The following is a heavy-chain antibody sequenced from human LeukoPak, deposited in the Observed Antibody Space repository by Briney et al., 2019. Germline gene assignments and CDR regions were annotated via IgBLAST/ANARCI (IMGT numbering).Heavy chain of an antibody. D-gene: IGHD5-18*01. CDR2: MYYRGNT. CDR1: GGSISSYY. Sequence: PSETLSLTCTVSGGSISSYYWSWIRQPPGKGLEWIGYMYYRGNTNYDPSLKSRVTISVDTSKNQFSLKLSSVTAADTAVYYCARSSDTAMGSFDYWGQGTLVTVSS. J-gene: IGHJ4*02. CDR3: ARSSDTAMGSFDY. V-gene: IGHV4-59*08.